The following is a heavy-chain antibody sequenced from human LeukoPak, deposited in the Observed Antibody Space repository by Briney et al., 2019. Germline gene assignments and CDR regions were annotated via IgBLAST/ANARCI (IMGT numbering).Heavy chain of an antibody. V-gene: IGHV3-66*04. CDR3: ARRITTSGLYYFDL. CDR1: GFTFSSHW. J-gene: IGHJ4*02. Sequence: GGSLRLSCAASGFTFSSHWMSWVRQAPGKGLEWVSIIYSDETTAYPDSVKGRFTISRDNSKNMLYLQMNSLRAEDTAVYYCARRITTSGLYYFDLWGQGTLVTVSS. D-gene: IGHD6-13*01. CDR2: IYSDETT.